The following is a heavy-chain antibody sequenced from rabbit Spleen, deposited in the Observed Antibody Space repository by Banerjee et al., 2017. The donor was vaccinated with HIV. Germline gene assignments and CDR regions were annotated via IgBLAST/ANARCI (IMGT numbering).Heavy chain of an antibody. CDR3: ARGFYADGYGYDL. Sequence: QEQLEESGGDLVKPEGSLTLTCTASGFSFSSSYWICWVRQAPGKGLEWIACIHAGNSGSTYYASWAKGRFTISITSSTTVTLQMTSLTAADTATYFCARGFYADGYGYDLWGPGTLVTVS. CDR1: GFSFSSSYW. D-gene: IGHD6-1*01. V-gene: IGHV1S45*01. CDR2: IHAGNSGST. J-gene: IGHJ6*01.